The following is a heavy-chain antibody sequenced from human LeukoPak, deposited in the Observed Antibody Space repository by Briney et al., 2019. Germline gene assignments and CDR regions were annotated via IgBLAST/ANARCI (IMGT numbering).Heavy chain of an antibody. Sequence: PSGTLSLTCTVSGGSISSSSYYWGWIRQPPGRGLEWIGSIYYSGSTYYNPSLKSRVTISVDTSKNQFTLKLSSVTAADTAVYYCASLHSSTSSNAFDIWGQGTMVTVSS. CDR1: GGSISSSSYY. D-gene: IGHD2-2*01. J-gene: IGHJ3*02. CDR2: IYYSGST. V-gene: IGHV4-39*01. CDR3: ASLHSSTSSNAFDI.